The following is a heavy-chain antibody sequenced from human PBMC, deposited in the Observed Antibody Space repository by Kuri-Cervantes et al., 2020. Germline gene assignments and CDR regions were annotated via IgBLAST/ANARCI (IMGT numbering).Heavy chain of an antibody. J-gene: IGHJ4*02. CDR1: GFTFSSYS. D-gene: IGHD2-2*01. CDR2: ISSSSSTI. CDR3: AREGQGYCSSTSCPFDY. V-gene: IGHV3-48*01. Sequence: GESLKISCAASGFTFSSYSMNWVRQAPGKGLEWVSYISSSSSTIYYSDSVKGRFTISRDNAKNSLYLQMNSLRAEDTAVYYCAREGQGYCSSTSCPFDYWGQGTLVTVSS.